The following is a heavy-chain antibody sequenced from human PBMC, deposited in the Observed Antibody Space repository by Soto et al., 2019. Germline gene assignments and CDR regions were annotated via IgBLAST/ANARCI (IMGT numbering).Heavy chain of an antibody. J-gene: IGHJ4*02. CDR2: ISAYNGNT. CDR3: ARDSPPVDY. CDR1: GYTFSNYG. Sequence: QVQLVQSGAEVKKPGASVKVSCKASGYTFSNYGISWVRQAPGQGLEWMGWISAYNGNTKYAQKLQGRVTMTTDTATSKAYMALGSLRSDDTAVYYCARDSPPVDYWGQGTLVTVSS. V-gene: IGHV1-18*01.